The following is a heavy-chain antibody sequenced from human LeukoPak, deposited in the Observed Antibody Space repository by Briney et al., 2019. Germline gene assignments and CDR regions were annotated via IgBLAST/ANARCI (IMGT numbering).Heavy chain of an antibody. Sequence: SETLSLTCAVSGGSISTDNWWNWVRQSPGKGLEWIGEIYHGVTTNYNPSLKSRVTISLDKSTNQFSLTLTSVTAADTAFYYCARDGDVYKSGWYRGGFDFWGQGTLVTVSS. V-gene: IGHV4-4*02. D-gene: IGHD6-19*01. J-gene: IGHJ4*02. CDR3: ARDGDVYKSGWYRGGFDF. CDR2: IYHGVTT. CDR1: GGSISTDNW.